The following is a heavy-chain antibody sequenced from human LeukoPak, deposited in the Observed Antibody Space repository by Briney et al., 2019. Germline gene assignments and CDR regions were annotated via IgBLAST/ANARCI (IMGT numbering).Heavy chain of an antibody. J-gene: IGHJ4*02. CDR3: ARGDQQEDHFDY. V-gene: IGHV4-31*03. CDR2: IYYSGST. Sequence: SQTLSLTCTVSGGSISSGGYYWSWIRQHPGKGLEWIGYIYYSGSTYYNPSLKSRVTISVDTSKNQLSLKLSSVTAADTAVYYCARGDQQEDHFDYWGQGTLVTVSS. CDR1: GGSISSGGYY.